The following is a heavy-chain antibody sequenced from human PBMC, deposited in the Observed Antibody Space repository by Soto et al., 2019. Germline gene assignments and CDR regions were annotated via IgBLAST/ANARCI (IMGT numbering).Heavy chain of an antibody. V-gene: IGHV1-2*02. CDR3: ARGRDVVSLGN. J-gene: IGHJ4*02. CDR1: GYTFTDYQ. D-gene: IGHD1-1*01. CDR2: INPNSGAT. Sequence: QVQLVQSGAEVRKPGASVKVSCKASGYTFTDYQMYWVRQAPGQGLEWMGWINPNSGATNYAQKFQGRVTVTGDTSITTAYMELNRLTSDDTAVYYCARGRDVVSLGNWGQGTLVSVSS.